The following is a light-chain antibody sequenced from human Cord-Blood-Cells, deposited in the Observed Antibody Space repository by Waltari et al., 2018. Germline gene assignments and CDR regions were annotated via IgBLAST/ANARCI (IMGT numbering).Light chain of an antibody. Sequence: DLQMTQSPSTLSASVGDRVTITCRASQSISSWLAWYQQKPGKAPKLLIYKASSLESGVPSRFSGSGSGTEFTLTISSLQPDDFATYYCKQYNSWTFGQGTKVEIK. CDR3: KQYNSWT. J-gene: IGKJ1*01. V-gene: IGKV1-5*03. CDR2: KAS. CDR1: QSISSW.